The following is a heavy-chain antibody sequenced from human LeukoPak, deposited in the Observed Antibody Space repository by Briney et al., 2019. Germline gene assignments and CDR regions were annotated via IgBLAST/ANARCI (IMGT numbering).Heavy chain of an antibody. CDR2: IIPIFGTA. D-gene: IGHD1-26*01. V-gene: IGHV1-69*13. CDR3: ARTRYGGSYYYNYYYYMDV. J-gene: IGHJ6*03. CDR1: GGTFSSYV. Sequence: GASVKVSCKASGGTFSSYVTNWVRQAPGQGLEWMGGIIPIFGTANYAQKFQGRVTITADESTSTAYMELSSLRSEDTAVYYCARTRYGGSYYYNYYYYMDVWGKGTTVTISS.